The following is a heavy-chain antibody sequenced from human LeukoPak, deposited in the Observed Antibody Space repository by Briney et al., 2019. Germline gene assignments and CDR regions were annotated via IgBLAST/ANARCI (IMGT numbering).Heavy chain of an antibody. CDR3: ARDRCSGGSCHDY. D-gene: IGHD2-15*01. V-gene: IGHV1-3*01. CDR1: GYTFTSYA. Sequence: ASVKVSCKASGYTFTSYAMHWVRQAPGQRLEWMGWINAGNGNTKYSQKFQGRVTITRDTSASTAYMELSSLRSEDTAVYYCARDRCSGGSCHDYWGQGTLVTVSS. J-gene: IGHJ4*02. CDR2: INAGNGNT.